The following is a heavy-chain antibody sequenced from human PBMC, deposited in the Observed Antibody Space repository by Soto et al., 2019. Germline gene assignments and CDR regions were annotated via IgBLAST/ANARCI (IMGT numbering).Heavy chain of an antibody. D-gene: IGHD2-2*01. CDR3: ASGRGYCSSTSCLKSNWFDP. CDR1: GYTFTSYG. V-gene: IGHV1-18*01. CDR2: ISAYNGNT. Sequence: GASVKVSCKASGYTFTSYGISWVRQAPGQGLEWMGWISAYNGNTNYAQKLQGRVTITRDTSASTAYMELSSLRSEDTAVYYCASGRGYCSSTSCLKSNWFDPWGQGTLVTVSS. J-gene: IGHJ5*02.